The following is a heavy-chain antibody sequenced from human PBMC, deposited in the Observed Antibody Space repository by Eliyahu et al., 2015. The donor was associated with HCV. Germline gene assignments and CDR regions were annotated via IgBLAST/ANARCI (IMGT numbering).Heavy chain of an antibody. CDR1: GYSFTSXW. Sequence: EVQLVQSGAEVKKPGESLKISXKGXGYSFTSXWLGWVRQMPGKGLEWMGIIYPGDSDTRYSPSFQGQVTISADKSISTAYLQWSSLKASDTAMYYCARRSVRAGDWFDPWGQGTLVTVSS. V-gene: IGHV5-51*01. J-gene: IGHJ5*02. CDR2: IYPGDSDT. D-gene: IGHD1-1*01. CDR3: ARRSVRAGDWFDP.